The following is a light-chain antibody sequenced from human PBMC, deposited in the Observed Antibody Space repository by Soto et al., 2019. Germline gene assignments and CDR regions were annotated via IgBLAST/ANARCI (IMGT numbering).Light chain of an antibody. CDR2: DAS. V-gene: IGKV1-5*01. Sequence: GDRVIITCRASESISSWLAWYQQKPGRAPKLLIYDASTLESGVPSRFSASGSGTEFTLTISHLQPDDFATYYCQQYNSYWLTFGGGTKVESN. CDR3: QQYNSYWLT. J-gene: IGKJ4*01. CDR1: ESISSW.